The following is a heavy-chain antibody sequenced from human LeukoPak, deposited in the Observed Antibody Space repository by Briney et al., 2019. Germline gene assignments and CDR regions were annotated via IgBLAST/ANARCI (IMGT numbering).Heavy chain of an antibody. CDR2: ISAYNGNT. CDR1: GYTFTSYG. CDR3: ARDRNILTGHIPFDY. D-gene: IGHD3-9*01. Sequence: GASVKVSCKASGYTFTSYGISWVRQAPGQGLEWMGWISAYNGNTNYAQKLQGRVTMTTDTSTSTAYMELRSLRSDDTAVYYCARDRNILTGHIPFDYWGQGTLVTVSS. J-gene: IGHJ4*02. V-gene: IGHV1-18*01.